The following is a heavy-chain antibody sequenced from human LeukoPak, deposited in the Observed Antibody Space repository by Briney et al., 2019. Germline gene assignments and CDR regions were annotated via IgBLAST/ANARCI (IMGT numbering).Heavy chain of an antibody. D-gene: IGHD3-22*01. Sequence: GESLKISCKGSGYSFTCYWTGWVRQMPGKGLEWMAIIYPGDSDTRYSPSFQGQVTISADKSITTAYLQWSSLKASDTAMYYCARSSDSSGYYDYFDYWGQGTLVTVSS. J-gene: IGHJ4*02. V-gene: IGHV5-51*01. CDR3: ARSSDSSGYYDYFDY. CDR1: GYSFTCYW. CDR2: IYPGDSDT.